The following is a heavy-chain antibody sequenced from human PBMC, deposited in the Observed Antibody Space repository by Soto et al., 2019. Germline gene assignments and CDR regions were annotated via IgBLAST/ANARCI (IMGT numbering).Heavy chain of an antibody. CDR1: GVSLSTRGVG. CDR3: AHSLIPNWGSRGAFDY. CDR2: IYWDDDK. D-gene: IGHD7-27*01. V-gene: IGHV2-5*02. Sequence: QITLQESGPTLVKPTQTLTLTCTFSGVSLSTRGVGVGWIRQPTGKALEWLALIYWDDDKRYSPSLKSRPTITKDTSKKQVVLTITNMDPVDTATYYCAHSLIPNWGSRGAFDYWCQGTLVTVSS. J-gene: IGHJ4*02.